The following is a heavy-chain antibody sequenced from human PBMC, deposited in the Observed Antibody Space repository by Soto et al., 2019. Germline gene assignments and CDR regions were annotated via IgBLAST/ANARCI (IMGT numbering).Heavy chain of an antibody. Sequence: ASVKVSCKASGYTFTSYGISWVRQAPGQGLEWMGWISAYNGNTNYAQKLQGRVTMTTDTSTSTAYMELRSLRYEDTAFYYCARERISMVRGAPFYWGQGTLVTVSS. J-gene: IGHJ4*02. V-gene: IGHV1-18*01. CDR2: ISAYNGNT. CDR1: GYTFTSYG. D-gene: IGHD3-10*01. CDR3: ARERISMVRGAPFY.